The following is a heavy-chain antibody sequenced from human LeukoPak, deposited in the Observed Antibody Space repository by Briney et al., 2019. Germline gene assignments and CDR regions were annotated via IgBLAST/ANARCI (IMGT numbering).Heavy chain of an antibody. CDR3: TTDDGDWVGN. Sequence: GGSLRLSCAASGFTFSTAWMSWVRQAPGKGLEWVGRIKSKTDGGTTDYAAPVKGRFTLSRDDSKNTLYVQMNSLKTEGTAVYYCTTDDGDWVGNWGQGTLVTVSS. J-gene: IGHJ5*02. CDR1: GFTFSTAW. CDR2: IKSKTDGGTT. D-gene: IGHD4-17*01. V-gene: IGHV3-15*01.